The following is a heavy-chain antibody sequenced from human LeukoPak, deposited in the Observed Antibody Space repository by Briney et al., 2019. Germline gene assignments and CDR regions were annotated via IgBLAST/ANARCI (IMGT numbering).Heavy chain of an antibody. CDR3: ARDKFGVGAD. V-gene: IGHV3-53*04. Sequence: PGGSLRLSCAASGFTVSSNYMSWVRQAPGKGLEWVSVIYSGGSTYCADSVEGRFTISRHNSKNTLYLQMNSLRAEDTAVYYCARDKFGVGADWGQGTLVTVSS. CDR2: IYSGGST. D-gene: IGHD1-26*01. J-gene: IGHJ4*02. CDR1: GFTVSSNY.